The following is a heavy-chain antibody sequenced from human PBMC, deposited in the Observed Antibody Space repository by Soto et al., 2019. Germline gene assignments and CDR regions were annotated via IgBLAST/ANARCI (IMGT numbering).Heavy chain of an antibody. Sequence: QVQLVESGGGVVQPGRSLRLSCAASGFTFSSYGMHWVRQAPGKGLEWVAVIWYDGSNKYYADSVKGRFTISRDNSKNTVYLQINSLIAEDTAVYYCARGMRLWGRYRPDVFDIWGQGRMV. D-gene: IGHD3-16*02. CDR1: GFTFSSYG. CDR2: IWYDGSNK. CDR3: ARGMRLWGRYRPDVFDI. J-gene: IGHJ3*02. V-gene: IGHV3-33*01.